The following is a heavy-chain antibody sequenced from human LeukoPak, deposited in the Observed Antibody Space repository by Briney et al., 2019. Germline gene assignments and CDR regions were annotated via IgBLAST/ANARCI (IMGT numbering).Heavy chain of an antibody. CDR3: ARQGSGYFDY. J-gene: IGHJ4*02. V-gene: IGHV4-39*01. Sequence: SETLSLTCTVSGSSISSGSYYWGWIRQPPGKGLEWIGTIYYNGGTYYNPSLKSRVTMSVDTSKNQFSLKLSSVTAADTAVYYCARQGSGYFDYWGQGTLVTVSS. D-gene: IGHD3-22*01. CDR2: IYYNGGT. CDR1: GSSISSGSYY.